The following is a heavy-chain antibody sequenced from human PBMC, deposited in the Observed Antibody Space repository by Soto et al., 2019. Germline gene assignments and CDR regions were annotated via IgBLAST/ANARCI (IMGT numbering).Heavy chain of an antibody. CDR2: ISAYSGKT. Sequence: QVQLVQSGGEVKKPGASVKVSCKTSGYTFTTYGISWVRQAPGQGLEWVGWISAYSGKTHYAQKFQGKLTMTTDTSTNTAYLELRSLITDDTAVYYCARDPYLGDHQYWGQGTLVTVSS. CDR3: ARDPYLGDHQY. CDR1: GYTFTTYG. V-gene: IGHV1-18*01. J-gene: IGHJ4*02. D-gene: IGHD3-16*01.